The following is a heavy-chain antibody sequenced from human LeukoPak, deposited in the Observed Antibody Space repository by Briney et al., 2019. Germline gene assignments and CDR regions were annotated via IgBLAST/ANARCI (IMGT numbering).Heavy chain of an antibody. CDR1: GFTFSIYS. Sequence: GGSLRLSCAASGFTFSIYSMNWVRQAPGKGLEWVSSISSSSSYIYYADSVKGRFTISRDNAKNSLYLQMNSLRAEDTAVYYCVREGYDSSGYLDYWGQGTLVTVSS. CDR2: ISSSSSYI. D-gene: IGHD3-22*01. J-gene: IGHJ4*02. V-gene: IGHV3-21*06. CDR3: VREGYDSSGYLDY.